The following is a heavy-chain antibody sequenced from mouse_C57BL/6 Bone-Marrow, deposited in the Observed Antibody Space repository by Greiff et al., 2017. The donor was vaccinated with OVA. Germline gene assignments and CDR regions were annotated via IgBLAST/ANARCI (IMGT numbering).Heavy chain of an antibody. D-gene: IGHD2-5*01. V-gene: IGHV1-59*01. CDR3: ARWAYYSNRYAMDY. J-gene: IGHJ4*01. Sequence: QVQLQQPGAELVRPGTSVKLSCKASGYTFTSYWMHWVKQRPGQGLEWIGVIDPSDSYTNYNQKFKGKATLTVDTSSSTAYRQLSSLTSEDSAVYYCARWAYYSNRYAMDYWGQGTSVTVSS. CDR1: GYTFTSYW. CDR2: IDPSDSYT.